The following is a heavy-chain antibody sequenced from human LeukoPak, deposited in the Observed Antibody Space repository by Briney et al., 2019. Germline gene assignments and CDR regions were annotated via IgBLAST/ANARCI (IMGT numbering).Heavy chain of an antibody. J-gene: IGHJ5*02. CDR2: IIPIFGTA. CDR1: GGTFSSYA. Sequence: GASVKVSCKASGGTFSSYAISWVRQAPGQGLEWMGGIIPIFGTANYAQKFQGRVTITTDESTSTAYMELSSLRSEDTAVYYCARGTGYKYNWFDPWGQGTLVTVSS. CDR3: ARGTGYKYNWFDP. D-gene: IGHD5-24*01. V-gene: IGHV1-69*05.